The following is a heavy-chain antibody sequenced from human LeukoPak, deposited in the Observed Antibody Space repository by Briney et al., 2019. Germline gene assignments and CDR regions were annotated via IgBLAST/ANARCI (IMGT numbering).Heavy chain of an antibody. CDR3: ARAKTGGLDY. D-gene: IGHD3-16*01. J-gene: IGHJ4*02. V-gene: IGHV4-39*07. CDR2: IYYSGST. CDR1: GGSISSSSYY. Sequence: PSETLSLTCTVSGGSISSSSYYWGWIRQPPGKGLEWIGSIYYSGSTYYNPSLKSRVTISVDTSKNQFSLKLSSVTAADTAVYYCARAKTGGLDYWGQGTLVTVSS.